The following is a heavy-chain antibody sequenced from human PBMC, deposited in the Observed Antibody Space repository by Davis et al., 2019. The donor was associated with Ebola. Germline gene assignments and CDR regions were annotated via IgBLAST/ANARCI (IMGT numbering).Heavy chain of an antibody. V-gene: IGHV5-51*01. Sequence: GESLKISCKGSGYSFTSYWIGWVRQMPGKGLEWMGIIYPGDSDTRYSPSFQGQVTISADKSISTAYLQWSSLKASDTAMYYCARHSYCGGDCYPNWFDPWGQGTLVTVSS. CDR3: ARHSYCGGDCYPNWFDP. J-gene: IGHJ5*02. D-gene: IGHD2-21*01. CDR1: GYSFTSYW. CDR2: IYPGDSDT.